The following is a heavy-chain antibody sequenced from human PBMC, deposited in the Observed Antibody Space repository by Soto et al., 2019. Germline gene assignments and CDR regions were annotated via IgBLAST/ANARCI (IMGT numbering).Heavy chain of an antibody. Sequence: LRLSCAASAFKFSDYYMSWVRQAPGKGLEWVSYISGSGDVIYYADSVKGRFTISRDNDKKSVHLQMDTLRAEDTALYYCARAPDCGEGSCYRHFDLWGQGTRVTVSS. J-gene: IGHJ4*02. D-gene: IGHD2-15*01. CDR1: AFKFSDYY. CDR2: ISGSGDVI. V-gene: IGHV3-11*01. CDR3: ARAPDCGEGSCYRHFDL.